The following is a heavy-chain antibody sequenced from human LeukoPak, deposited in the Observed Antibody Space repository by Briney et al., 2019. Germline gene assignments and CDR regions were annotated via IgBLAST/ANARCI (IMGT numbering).Heavy chain of an antibody. CDR2: ISGSGGST. CDR1: GFTFSSYA. V-gene: IGHV3-23*01. CDR3: AKDLRFGELSWFDP. D-gene: IGHD3-10*01. Sequence: PGGSLRLSCAASGFTFSSYAMSWVRQAPGKGLEWVAAISGSGGSTYYADSVKGRFTISRDNSKNTLYLQMNSLRAEDTAVYYCAKDLRFGELSWFDPWGQGTLVTVSS. J-gene: IGHJ5*02.